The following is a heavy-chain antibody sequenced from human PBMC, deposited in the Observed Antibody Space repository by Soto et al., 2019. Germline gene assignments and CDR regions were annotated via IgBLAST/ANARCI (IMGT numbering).Heavy chain of an antibody. CDR3: ARARSITIFGVVGFEMDV. D-gene: IGHD3-3*01. CDR2: IDPSDSYT. V-gene: IGHV5-10-1*01. Sequence: PGESLKISCKGSGYSFRTKWIGWVRQMPGKGLEWMGRIDPSDSYTKYSPSFQGHVTISADKSISTAYLEWSSLEASDTAMYYCARARSITIFGVVGFEMDVWGQGTTVTVSS. CDR1: GYSFRTKW. J-gene: IGHJ6*02.